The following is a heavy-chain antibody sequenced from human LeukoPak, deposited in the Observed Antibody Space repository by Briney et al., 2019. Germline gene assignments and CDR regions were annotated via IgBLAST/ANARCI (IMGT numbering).Heavy chain of an antibody. Sequence: DPSETLSLTCTVSGGSISSSSYYWGWIRQPPGKGLEWIGSIYYSGSTYYNPSLKSRVTISVDTSKNQFSLKLSSVTAVDTAVYYCARADKGPGYFDYWGQGTLVTVSS. CDR2: IYYSGST. J-gene: IGHJ4*02. V-gene: IGHV4-39*07. CDR3: ARADKGPGYFDY. D-gene: IGHD1-1*01. CDR1: GGSISSSSYY.